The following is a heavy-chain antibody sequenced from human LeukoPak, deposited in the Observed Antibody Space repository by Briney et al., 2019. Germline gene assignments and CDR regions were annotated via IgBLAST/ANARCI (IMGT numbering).Heavy chain of an antibody. CDR3: AKDLERSSRGFYFDY. D-gene: IGHD1-1*01. CDR2: ISGSGGST. V-gene: IGHV3-23*01. CDR1: GFTFSSYA. J-gene: IGHJ4*02. Sequence: GGSLRLSCAASGFTFSSYAMSWVRQAPGKGLEWVSAISGSGGSTYYADSVKGRFTISRDNSKNTLSLQMNSLRAEDTAVYYCAKDLERSSRGFYFDYWGQGTLVTVSS.